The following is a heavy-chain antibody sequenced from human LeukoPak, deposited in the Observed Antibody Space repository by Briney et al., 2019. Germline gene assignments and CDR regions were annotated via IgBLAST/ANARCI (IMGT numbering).Heavy chain of an antibody. D-gene: IGHD3-10*01. V-gene: IGHV3-23*01. CDR1: GFTFSSYA. CDR2: ISGSGRST. CDR3: AKDREFGDYGGGYFDY. Sequence: GESLTLSCAASGFTFSSYAMSWVRQAPGKGLEWVSAISGSGRSTYYADSVKGRFTISRDNSKNTLYLQMNSLRAEDTAVYYCAKDREFGDYGGGYFDYWGQGTLVTVSS. J-gene: IGHJ4*02.